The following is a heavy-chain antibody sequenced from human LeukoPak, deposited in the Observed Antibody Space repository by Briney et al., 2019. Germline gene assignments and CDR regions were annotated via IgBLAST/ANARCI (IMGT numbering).Heavy chain of an antibody. V-gene: IGHV4-34*01. CDR1: GGSFSGYY. D-gene: IGHD4-17*01. CDR2: INHSGST. Sequence: SETLSLTCAVYGGSFSGYYWSWIRQPPGKGLEWIGEINHSGSTNYNPSLKSRVTISVDTSKNQFSLKLSSVTAADTAVYYCASDYGDYEISAFDIWGQGTMVTVSS. CDR3: ASDYGDYEISAFDI. J-gene: IGHJ3*02.